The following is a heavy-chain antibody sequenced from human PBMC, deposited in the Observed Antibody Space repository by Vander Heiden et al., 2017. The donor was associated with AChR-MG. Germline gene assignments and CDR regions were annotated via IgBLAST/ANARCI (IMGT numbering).Heavy chain of an antibody. CDR1: GFRFKNYA. D-gene: IGHD3-10*01. Sequence: QVQLVESGGGVVQPGRSLRLSCAASGFRFKNYALHWVRQAPGKGLEWVALISHDGSNKYHAESVKGRFTISRDNFKNTLYLQMNGLRPEDTAVYYCAREASFGQLLSSPLDFWGQGTLVTVSS. CDR3: AREASFGQLLSSPLDF. J-gene: IGHJ4*02. CDR2: ISHDGSNK. V-gene: IGHV3-30-3*01.